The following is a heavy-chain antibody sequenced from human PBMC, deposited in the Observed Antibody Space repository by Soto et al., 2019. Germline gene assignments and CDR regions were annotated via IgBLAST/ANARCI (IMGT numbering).Heavy chain of an antibody. J-gene: IGHJ4*02. CDR3: ARAPAAADFDY. CDR2: IYYSGST. V-gene: IGHV4-30-4*01. D-gene: IGHD6-13*01. Sequence: SETLSLTCTVSGGSISSGDYYWSWIRQPPGKGLEWIGYIYYSGSTYYNPSLKSRVTISVDTSKNQFSLKLSSVTAADTAVYYCARAPAAADFDYWGQGTLVTVSS. CDR1: GGSISSGDYY.